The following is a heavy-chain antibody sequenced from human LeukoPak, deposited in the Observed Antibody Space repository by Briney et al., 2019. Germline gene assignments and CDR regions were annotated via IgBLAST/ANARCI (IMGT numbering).Heavy chain of an antibody. D-gene: IGHD6-25*01. CDR1: GYTFTSYY. Sequence: ASVKVSCKASGYTFTSYYMHWVRQAPGQGLEWMGIINPSGGSTSYAQKFQGRVTMTRDTSTSTVYMELSSLRSEDTAVYYCALAAAKGPDYYYYGLDVWGQGTTVTVSS. CDR3: ALAAAKGPDYYYYGLDV. CDR2: INPSGGST. V-gene: IGHV1-46*01. J-gene: IGHJ6*02.